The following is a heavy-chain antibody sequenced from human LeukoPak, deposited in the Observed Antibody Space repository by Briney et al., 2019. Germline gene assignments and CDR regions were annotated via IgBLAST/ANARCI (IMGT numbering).Heavy chain of an antibody. Sequence: ASVKVSCKAFGYTFTGYYMHWVRQAPGQGLEWMGWINPNSGTHYAQKFQGRVTMTRDTSISTAYMELTSLRSDDTAVYYCAKDTGNFNLGDHWGQGTQVSVSS. CDR1: GYTFTGYY. CDR3: AKDTGNFNLGDH. CDR2: INPNSGT. D-gene: IGHD5-18*01. J-gene: IGHJ4*02. V-gene: IGHV1-2*02.